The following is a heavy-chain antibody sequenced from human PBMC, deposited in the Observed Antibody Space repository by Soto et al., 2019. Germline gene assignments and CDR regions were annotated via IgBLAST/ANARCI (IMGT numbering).Heavy chain of an antibody. J-gene: IGHJ4*02. CDR2: VIPNLGVT. D-gene: IGHD1-26*01. CDR3: GREKEFFSDTTSPAFDY. V-gene: IGHV1-69*08. CDR1: GGTLSSYT. Sequence: QVQLVQSGAEVKKPGSSVKVSCKASGGTLSSYTFSWVRQAPGQGLEWMGRVIPNLGVTNYAKKYQGRFTMFEDTSTSLAHRELNSLRYEDTAVYYCGREKEFFSDTTSPAFDYGGKGPRVTVSP.